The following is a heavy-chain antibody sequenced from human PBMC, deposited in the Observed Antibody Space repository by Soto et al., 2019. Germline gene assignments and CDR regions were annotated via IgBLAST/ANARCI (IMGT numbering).Heavy chain of an antibody. CDR1: GGSISSGGYY. V-gene: IGHV4-31*03. CDR2: IYYSGST. J-gene: IGHJ4*02. D-gene: IGHD3-22*01. CDR3: ARDRRSVWASGYYYYFDY. Sequence: SETLSLTCTVSGGSISSGGYYWSWIRQHPGKGLEWIGYIYYSGSTYYNPSLKSRVTISVDTSKNQFSLKLSSVTAADTAVYYCARDRRSVWASGYYYYFDYWGQGTLVTVSS.